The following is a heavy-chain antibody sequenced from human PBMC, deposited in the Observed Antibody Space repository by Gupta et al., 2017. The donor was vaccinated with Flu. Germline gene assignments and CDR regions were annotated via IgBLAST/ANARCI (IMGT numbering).Heavy chain of an antibody. J-gene: IGHJ4*02. CDR3: ARWHPCSGWCAFDS. V-gene: IGHV3-21*02. D-gene: IGHD6-19*01. CDR2: ITSGSSYI. Sequence: EVRLVESGGGLVKPGGSLRLSCAASGFTFNSYTMHWVRQAPGKGLEWVSSITSGSSYINYADSVKGRFTISRDNAENSVYLHMNSLRGEDTAVYYCARWHPCSGWCAFDSWGQGALVTVSS. CDR1: GFTFNSYT.